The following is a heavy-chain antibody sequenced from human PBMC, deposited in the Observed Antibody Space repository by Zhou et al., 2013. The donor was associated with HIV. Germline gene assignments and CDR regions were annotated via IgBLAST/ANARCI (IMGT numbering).Heavy chain of an antibody. Sequence: QVQLVQSGAEVKPPGASVKVSCKVFGYTLADLAIHWVRLPPGQGLEWMGWISAYNGNTNYAQKIQGRVTMTTDTYTSTAYMELRSLRSDDTAVYYCARDLDCSGGTCYPSYYYNGMDVWGQGTTVTVSS. D-gene: IGHD2-15*01. CDR1: GYTLADLA. CDR2: ISAYNGNT. CDR3: ARDLDCSGGTCYPSYYYNGMDV. V-gene: IGHV1-18*01. J-gene: IGHJ6*02.